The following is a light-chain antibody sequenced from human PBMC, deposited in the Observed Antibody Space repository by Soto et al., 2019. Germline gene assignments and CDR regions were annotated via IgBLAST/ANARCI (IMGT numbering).Light chain of an antibody. J-gene: IGLJ1*01. Sequence: QSALTQPASVAGSPGQSITISFTVTISDVVVYNYVSFYQQHPFKAPKFMIYDFINLPSLFSTRFSVSNSGNTSSLTISVXQXEDKADYYCNSHTTSNTRQIVFGTGTKVTVL. CDR2: DFI. CDR1: ISDVVVYNY. CDR3: NSHTTSNTRQIV. V-gene: IGLV2-14*01.